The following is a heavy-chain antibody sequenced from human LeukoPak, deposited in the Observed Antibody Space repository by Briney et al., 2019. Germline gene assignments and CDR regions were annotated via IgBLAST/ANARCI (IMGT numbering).Heavy chain of an antibody. Sequence: SETLSLTCAVYGGSFSGYYWSWIRQPPGKGLEWIGEINHSGSTNYNPSLKSRVTISVDTSKNHFALKLSSVTAADTAVYYCARGGPFRGSSRGRNWFDPWGQGTLVTVSS. CDR2: INHSGST. CDR3: ARGGPFRGSSRGRNWFDP. CDR1: GGSFSGYY. D-gene: IGHD1-26*01. V-gene: IGHV4-34*01. J-gene: IGHJ5*02.